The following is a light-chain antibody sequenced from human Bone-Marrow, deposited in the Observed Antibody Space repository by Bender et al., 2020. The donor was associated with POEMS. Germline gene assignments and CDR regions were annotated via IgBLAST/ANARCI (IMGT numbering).Light chain of an antibody. Sequence: QSVLTQPPSVSAAPGQKVTISCSGSSPNMGSHSVSWYQQLPGTAPKLLIYDDNKRPSGVPDRFSGSKSGTSASLAITGLQSDDEAIYFCVAWDASLNGWVFGGGTKLTVL. CDR1: SPNMGSHS. V-gene: IGLV1-51*02. CDR3: VAWDASLNGWV. J-gene: IGLJ3*02. CDR2: DDN.